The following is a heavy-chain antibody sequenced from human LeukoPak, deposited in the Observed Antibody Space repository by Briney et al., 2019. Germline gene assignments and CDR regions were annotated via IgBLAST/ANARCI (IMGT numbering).Heavy chain of an antibody. J-gene: IGHJ4*02. CDR1: EFTFSNYW. CDR3: ARIGYSSSSLDY. D-gene: IGHD6-6*01. CDR2: LNQDGSQE. V-gene: IGHV3-7*01. Sequence: GGSLRLSCVASEFTFSNYWMTWVRQAPGKGLEWVANLNQDGSQEFFVDSLKGRFTISRDNAKKSLYLQMNSLTAGDTAVYFCARIGYSSSSLDYWGQGTLVTVSS.